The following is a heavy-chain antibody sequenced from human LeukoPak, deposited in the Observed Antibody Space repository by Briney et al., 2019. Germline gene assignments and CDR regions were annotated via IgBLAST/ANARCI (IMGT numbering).Heavy chain of an antibody. CDR3: ESGLRAYYYYGMDV. D-gene: IGHD3-3*01. CDR2: ISSNGGST. J-gene: IGHJ6*02. Sequence: GGSLRLSCAASGFTFSNYAMHWVRQAPGEGLEYVSAISSNGGSTYYADSVKGRFTISRDNSKNTLFLQMGSLRVEDMAVYYCESGLRAYYYYGMDVWGQGTTVTVSS. CDR1: GFTFSNYA. V-gene: IGHV3-64*02.